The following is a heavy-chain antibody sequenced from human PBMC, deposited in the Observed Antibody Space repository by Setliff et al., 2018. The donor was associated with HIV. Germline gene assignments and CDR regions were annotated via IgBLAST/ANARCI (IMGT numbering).Heavy chain of an antibody. CDR2: IYFTGSS. CDR3: ATLDPSGGNFLAY. V-gene: IGHV4-59*08. J-gene: IGHJ4*02. Sequence: SETLSLTCTVSGGSISTYYWSWIRQPPGKGLEWIGSIYFTGSSDNNPSLKSRVTLSVDTSKMQFSLHLTSVTAAGTAVYYCATLDPSGGNFLAYWGQGTLVTVSS. CDR1: GGSISTYY. D-gene: IGHD2-21*02.